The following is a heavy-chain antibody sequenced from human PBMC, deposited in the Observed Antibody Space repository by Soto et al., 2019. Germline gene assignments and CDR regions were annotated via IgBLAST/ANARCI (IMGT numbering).Heavy chain of an antibody. J-gene: IGHJ6*02. Sequence: SETLSLTCAVYGGSFSGYYWSWIRQPPGEGLEWIGEINHSGSTNYNPSLKSRVTISVDTSKNQFSLKLSSVTAADTAVYYCARDNYDFWSGSYYYYYYGMDVWGQGTTVTVSS. CDR2: INHSGST. CDR1: GGSFSGYY. D-gene: IGHD3-3*01. CDR3: ARDNYDFWSGSYYYYYYGMDV. V-gene: IGHV4-34*01.